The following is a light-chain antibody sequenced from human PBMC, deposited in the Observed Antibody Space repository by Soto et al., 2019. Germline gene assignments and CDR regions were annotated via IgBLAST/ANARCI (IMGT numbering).Light chain of an antibody. J-gene: IGKJ5*01. CDR1: QSVSHY. CDR3: QQRFDWNKLK. V-gene: IGKV3-11*01. CDR2: AAS. Sequence: TVLTQAPSILSYSPLHIGTLSSLSSQSVSHYLAWYQQKPGQAPRLLVSAASNRATGIQARFSGSGSGTDFTLTISSLEPEDFGVFYCQQRFDWNKLKFGEGTRLEI.